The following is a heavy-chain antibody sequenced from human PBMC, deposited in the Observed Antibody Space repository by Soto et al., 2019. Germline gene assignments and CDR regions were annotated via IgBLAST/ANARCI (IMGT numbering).Heavy chain of an antibody. Sequence: QVQLVESGGNVVQPGRSLRLSCAASGRTFSNYDIHWVRQAPGKGLEWVAVISYDGSNEKYADSVKGRFTISRDNSKNTLYLQMNSLRAEDTAVYYCAKLVSGGSSSDYWGQGTLVTVSS. D-gene: IGHD1-26*01. CDR1: GRTFSNYD. J-gene: IGHJ4*02. CDR3: AKLVSGGSSSDY. CDR2: ISYDGSNE. V-gene: IGHV3-30*18.